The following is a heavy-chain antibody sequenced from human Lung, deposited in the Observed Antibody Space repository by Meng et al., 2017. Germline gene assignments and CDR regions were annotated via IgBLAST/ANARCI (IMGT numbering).Heavy chain of an antibody. CDR2: ISSSST. J-gene: IGHJ4*02. CDR3: ARGRVVVAATPSDY. Sequence: EVQLVESGGGLVKPGGSLRLSCAASGFTLSSYSMNWVRQAPGKGLEWVSSISSSSTYADSVKGRFTISRDNAKNSLYLQMNSLRAEDTAVYHCARGRVVVAATPSDYWGQGTLVTVSS. V-gene: IGHV3-21*01. D-gene: IGHD2-15*01. CDR1: GFTLSSYS.